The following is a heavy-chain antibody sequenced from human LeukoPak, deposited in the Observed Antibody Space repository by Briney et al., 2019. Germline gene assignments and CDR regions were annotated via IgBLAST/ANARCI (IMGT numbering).Heavy chain of an antibody. CDR1: GGSFSGYY. CDR3: ARGRYSSGWPFDY. CDR2: IYYSGST. V-gene: IGHV4-34*01. D-gene: IGHD6-19*01. J-gene: IGHJ4*02. Sequence: SETLSLTCAVYGGSFSGYYWSWIRQPPGKGLEWIGSIYYSGSTYYNPSLKSRVTISVDTSKNQFSLKLSSVTAADTAVYYCARGRYSSGWPFDYWGQGTLVTVSS.